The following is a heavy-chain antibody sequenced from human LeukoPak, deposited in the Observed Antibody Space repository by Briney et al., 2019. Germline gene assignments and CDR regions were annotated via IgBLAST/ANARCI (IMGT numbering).Heavy chain of an antibody. D-gene: IGHD2-15*01. CDR1: GFIISGDS. J-gene: IGHJ4*02. V-gene: IGHV3-48*01. CDR3: VRDNPRCCGVVPANIDDY. CDR2: ISRDSGIK. Sequence: QSGGSLRLSCAASGFIISGDSMNWVRQAPGKGVEWLAYISRDSGIKYYADSVRGRFTISRDNAKSSLYLQMHSLRAEDTAVYYCVRDNPRCCGVVPANIDDYWGQGTLVTVSS.